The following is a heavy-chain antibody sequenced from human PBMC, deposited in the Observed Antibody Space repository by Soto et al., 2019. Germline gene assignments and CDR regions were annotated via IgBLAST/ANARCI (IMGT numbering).Heavy chain of an antibody. CDR2: IWYDGSKK. CDR3: ARDWAAAGNFDY. J-gene: IGHJ4*02. V-gene: IGHV3-33*01. D-gene: IGHD6-13*01. Sequence: PEGSLRLSSQASAFTFSNFGMDWVRQAPGKGLEWMAIIWYDGSKKYYAASVKGRFTISRDNSKNTLYLQMNSLRAEDTAVYYCARDWAAAGNFDYWGQGT. CDR1: AFTFSNFG.